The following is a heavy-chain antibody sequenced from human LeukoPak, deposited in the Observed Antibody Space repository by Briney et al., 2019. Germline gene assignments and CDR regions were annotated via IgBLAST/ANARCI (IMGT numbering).Heavy chain of an antibody. J-gene: IGHJ4*02. CDR2: IYHSGST. Sequence: SETLSLTCAVSGGSISSSNWWSWVRQPPGKGLEWIGEIYHSGSTNYNPSLKSRVTISVDTSKNQSSLKLSSVTAADTAVYYCARSQGALLVYWGQGTLVTVSS. D-gene: IGHD4/OR15-4a*01. CDR1: GGSISSSNW. CDR3: ARSQGALLVY. V-gene: IGHV4-4*02.